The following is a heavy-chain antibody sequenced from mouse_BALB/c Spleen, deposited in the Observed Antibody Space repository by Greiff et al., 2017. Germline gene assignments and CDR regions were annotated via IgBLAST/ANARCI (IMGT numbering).Heavy chain of an antibody. V-gene: IGHV1-15*01. D-gene: IGHD1-1*01. CDR2: IDPETGGT. CDR1: GYTFTDYE. J-gene: IGHJ4*01. Sequence: QVHVKQSGAELVRPGASVTLSCKASGYTFTDYEMHWVKQTPVHGLEWIGAIDPETGGTAYNQKFKGKATLTADKSSSTAYMELRSMTSEDSAVYYCTRVLFGYYGSSYAMDYWGQGTSVTVSS. CDR3: TRVLFGYYGSSYAMDY.